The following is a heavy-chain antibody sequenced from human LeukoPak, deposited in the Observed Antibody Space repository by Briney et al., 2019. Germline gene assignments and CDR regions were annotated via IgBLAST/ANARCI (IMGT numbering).Heavy chain of an antibody. Sequence: PGGSLRLSCAASGFTFSSNAMTWVRQAPGKGLEWVSAIHGSDDNTHYADSVKGRFTISRDKSKNTLYLQMNSLRADDTAVYYRAKDLLRWSFDYWGQGTLVTVSS. J-gene: IGHJ4*02. CDR2: IHGSDDNT. CDR3: AKDLLRWSFDY. CDR1: GFTFSSNA. V-gene: IGHV3-23*01. D-gene: IGHD4-23*01.